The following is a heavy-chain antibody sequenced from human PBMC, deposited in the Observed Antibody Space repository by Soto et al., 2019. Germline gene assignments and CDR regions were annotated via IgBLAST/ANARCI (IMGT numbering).Heavy chain of an antibody. Sequence: QLQLQESGPGLVKPSETLSLTCTVSGGSISSSSYYWGWIRQPPGKGLEWIGSIYYSGSTYYNPSLKSRVTISVDTSKNQFSLKLSSVTAADTAVYYCASILNYDILTGYYKSYYYYGMDVWGQGTTVTVSS. CDR2: IYYSGST. CDR3: ASILNYDILTGYYKSYYYYGMDV. CDR1: GGSISSSSYY. J-gene: IGHJ6*02. D-gene: IGHD3-9*01. V-gene: IGHV4-39*01.